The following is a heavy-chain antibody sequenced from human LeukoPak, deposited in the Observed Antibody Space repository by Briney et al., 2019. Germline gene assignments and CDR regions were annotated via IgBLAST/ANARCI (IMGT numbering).Heavy chain of an antibody. V-gene: IGHV4-61*02. D-gene: IGHD3-22*01. Sequence: SQTLSLTCTVSGGSISSGSYYWSWIRQPAGKGLEWIGRIYTSGSTNYNPSLKSRVTISVDTSKNQFSLKLSSVTAADTAVYYCARDGYYDSSGYYQSDYWGQGTLVTVSS. CDR2: IYTSGST. CDR3: ARDGYYDSSGYYQSDY. J-gene: IGHJ4*02. CDR1: GGSISSGSYY.